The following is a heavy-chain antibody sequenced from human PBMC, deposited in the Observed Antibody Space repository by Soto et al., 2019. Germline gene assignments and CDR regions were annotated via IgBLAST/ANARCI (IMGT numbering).Heavy chain of an antibody. V-gene: IGHV4-39*01. CDR2: LYYRGST. J-gene: IGHJ5*02. CDR3: SRPVSDYDTNCYYFPGLEP. D-gene: IGHD3-22*01. Sequence: SETLSLTCSVSGGSISGDTFYWGWIRQPPGKGLEWIGSLYYRGSTYYNPSLQGRDTIPADPPKTQFSLMRTSVTAADPAVYFCSRPVSDYDTNCYYFPGLEPWGQGTLVVGPS. CDR1: GGSISGDTFY.